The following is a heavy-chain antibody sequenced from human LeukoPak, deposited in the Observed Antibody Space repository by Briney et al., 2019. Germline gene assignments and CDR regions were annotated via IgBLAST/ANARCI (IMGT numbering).Heavy chain of an antibody. J-gene: IGHJ4*02. Sequence: GASVKVSCEASGYTFTSYGISWVRQAPGQGLEWMGWISAYNGNTNYAQKLQGRVTMTTDTSTSTAYMELRSLRSDDTAVYYCARDTYYDILTGYGYWGQGTLVTVSS. CDR2: ISAYNGNT. CDR1: GYTFTSYG. CDR3: ARDTYYDILTGYGY. V-gene: IGHV1-18*01. D-gene: IGHD3-9*01.